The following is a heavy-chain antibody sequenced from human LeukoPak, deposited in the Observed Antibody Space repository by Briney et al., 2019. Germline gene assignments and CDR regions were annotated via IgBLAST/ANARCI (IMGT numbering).Heavy chain of an antibody. D-gene: IGHD7-27*01. Sequence: GGSLRLSCAASGFTISSNYLSWVRQAPGKGLVWISALHSGGHTFYADSVRGRFTISRDISRNTLYLQMNDLGAEDTALYYCVRGLSGVSSWYFDLWGRGTLVSVSS. V-gene: IGHV3-53*01. CDR2: LHSGGHT. J-gene: IGHJ2*01. CDR1: GFTISSNY. CDR3: VRGLSGVSSWYFDL.